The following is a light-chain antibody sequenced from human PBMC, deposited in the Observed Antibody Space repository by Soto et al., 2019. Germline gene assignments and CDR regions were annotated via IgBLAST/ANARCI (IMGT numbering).Light chain of an antibody. Sequence: QSALTQPPSASGSPGQSVTISCTGTSRDVGGYDYISWYQQHPGKAPKLIIYEVSKRPSGTPDRFSGFKSGNTASLTVSGLQAEDEADYYCSAYAGSIFVAFGGGTKLTFL. CDR1: SRDVGGYDY. CDR2: EVS. V-gene: IGLV2-8*01. CDR3: SAYAGSIFVA. J-gene: IGLJ2*01.